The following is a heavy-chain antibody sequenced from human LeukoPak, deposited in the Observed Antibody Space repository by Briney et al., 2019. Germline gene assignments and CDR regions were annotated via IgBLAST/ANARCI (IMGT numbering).Heavy chain of an antibody. V-gene: IGHV3-66*01. CDR3: ARDHGYSCGPLLGY. CDR1: GFTFDDYG. CDR2: IYSGGST. Sequence: GGSLRLSCAASGFTFDDYGMSWVRQAPGKGLEWVSVIYSGGSTYYADSVKGRFTISRDNSKNTLYLQMNSLRAEDTAVYYCARDHGYSCGPLLGYWGQGTLVTVSS. D-gene: IGHD5-18*01. J-gene: IGHJ4*02.